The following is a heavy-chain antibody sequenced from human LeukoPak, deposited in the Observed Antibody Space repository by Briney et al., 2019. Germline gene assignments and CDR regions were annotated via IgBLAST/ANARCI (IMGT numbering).Heavy chain of an antibody. Sequence: SETLSLTCTVSGGSISSYYWSWIRQPPGKGLEWIGYIYYSGSTNYNPSLKSRVTISVDTSKNQFSLKLSSVTAADTAVYYCARDRTPSGSFDYWGQGTLVTVSS. D-gene: IGHD4-23*01. CDR3: ARDRTPSGSFDY. CDR2: IYYSGST. J-gene: IGHJ4*02. CDR1: GGSISSYY. V-gene: IGHV4-59*01.